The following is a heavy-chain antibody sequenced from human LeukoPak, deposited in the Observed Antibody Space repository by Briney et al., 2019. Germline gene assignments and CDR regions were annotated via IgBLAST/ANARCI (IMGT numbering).Heavy chain of an antibody. CDR3: GRANTMVVEYHYGMDV. CDR1: GFTFSSYG. J-gene: IGHJ6*02. CDR2: IRYDGSNK. V-gene: IGHV3-30*02. D-gene: IGHD3-10*01. Sequence: GGSLRLSCAASGFTFSSYGMHWVRQAPGKGLEWVAFIRYDGSNKYYADSVKGRFTISRDNSENTLYLQMNSLRTEDTAVYWCGRANTMVVEYHYGMDVWGQGTTVTVSS.